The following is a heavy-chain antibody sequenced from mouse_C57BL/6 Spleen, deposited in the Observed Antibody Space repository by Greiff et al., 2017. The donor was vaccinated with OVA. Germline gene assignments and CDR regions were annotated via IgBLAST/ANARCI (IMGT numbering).Heavy chain of an antibody. Sequence: QVQLKQSGPELVKPGASVKISCKASGYAFSSSWMNWVKQRPGKGLEWIGRIYPGDGDTNYNGKFKGKATLTADKSSSTAYMQLSSLTSEDSAVYFCARLVIYDGYYVYAMDYWGQGTSVTVSS. CDR2: IYPGDGDT. V-gene: IGHV1-82*01. J-gene: IGHJ4*01. CDR3: ARLVIYDGYYVYAMDY. D-gene: IGHD2-3*01. CDR1: GYAFSSSW.